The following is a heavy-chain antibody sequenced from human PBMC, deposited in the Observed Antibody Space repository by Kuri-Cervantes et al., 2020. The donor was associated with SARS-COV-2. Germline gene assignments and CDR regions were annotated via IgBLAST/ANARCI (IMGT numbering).Heavy chain of an antibody. D-gene: IGHD3-10*01. CDR1: GGSISSYY. Sequence: SETLSLTCTVSGGSISSYYWSWIRQPPGKGLEWIGCIYYSGSTNYNPSLKSRVTISVDTSKNQFSLKLSSVTAADTAVYYCARVVGSRLSEVRGVMYFDYWGQGTLVTVSS. CDR2: IYYSGST. V-gene: IGHV4-59*12. CDR3: ARVVGSRLSEVRGVMYFDY. J-gene: IGHJ4*02.